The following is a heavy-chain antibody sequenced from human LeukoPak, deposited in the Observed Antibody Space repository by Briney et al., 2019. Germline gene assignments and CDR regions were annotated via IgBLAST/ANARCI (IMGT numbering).Heavy chain of an antibody. Sequence: SETLSLTCTVSGGSISSGGYYWSWIRQHPGKGLEWIGYIYYSGSIYYNPSLKSRVTISVDTSKNQFSLKLSSVTAADTAVYYCASKRGKYSSFGDWGQGTLVTVSS. CDR1: GGSISSGGYY. J-gene: IGHJ4*02. CDR3: ASKRGKYSSFGD. CDR2: IYYSGSI. V-gene: IGHV4-31*03. D-gene: IGHD6-6*01.